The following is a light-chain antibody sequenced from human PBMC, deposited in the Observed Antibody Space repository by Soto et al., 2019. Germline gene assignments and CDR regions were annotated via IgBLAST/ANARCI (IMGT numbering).Light chain of an antibody. CDR1: HSLLGITGETF. CDR2: EVS. Sequence: DVVMTQTPLSLSVAPGQPASISCKSSHSLLGITGETFLFWYLQKPGQSPQLLIYEVSNRVSGVPDRFSGSGSGTDFTLEISRVETDDVGIYYCMQSTQLPPTFGQGTRLEIK. V-gene: IGKV2D-29*02. CDR3: MQSTQLPPT. J-gene: IGKJ5*01.